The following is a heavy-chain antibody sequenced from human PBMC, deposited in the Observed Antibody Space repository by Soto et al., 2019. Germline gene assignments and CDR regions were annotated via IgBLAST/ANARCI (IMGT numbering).Heavy chain of an antibody. Sequence: GASVKVSCKASGYTFTGYYMHWVRQAPGQGLEWMGWINPNSGGTNYAQKFQGWVTMTRDTSISTAYMELSRLRSDDTAVYYCAIEEEYGSGSYFLYPCGQGTVVTVSS. D-gene: IGHD3-10*01. CDR2: INPNSGGT. V-gene: IGHV1-2*04. J-gene: IGHJ5*02. CDR1: GYTFTGYY. CDR3: AIEEEYGSGSYFLYP.